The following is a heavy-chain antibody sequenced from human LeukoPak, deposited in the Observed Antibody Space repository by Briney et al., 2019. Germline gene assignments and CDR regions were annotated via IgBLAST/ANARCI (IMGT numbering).Heavy chain of an antibody. CDR3: AREGRDSSGYYVLYYFDY. D-gene: IGHD3-22*01. CDR2: ISAYNGNT. V-gene: IGHV1-18*01. CDR1: GYTFTSYG. J-gene: IGHJ4*02. Sequence: ASVKVSCKASGYTFTSYGISWVRQAPGQGLEWMGWISAYNGNTNYAQKLQGRVTMTADTSTSTAYMELRSLRSDDAAVYYCAREGRDSSGYYVLYYFDYWGQGTLVTVSS.